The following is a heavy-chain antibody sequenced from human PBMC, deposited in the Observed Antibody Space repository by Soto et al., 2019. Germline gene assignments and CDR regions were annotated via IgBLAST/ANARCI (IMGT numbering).Heavy chain of an antibody. J-gene: IGHJ1*01. D-gene: IGHD2-8*01. CDR3: VRGYCTTTPCSGDFQH. V-gene: IGHV1-46*01. CDR2: IHPSGDT. CDR1: GYKFTTYF. Sequence: QVQLVQSGAEVKKPGASVKVACKASGYKFTTYFIHWVRQAPGQGLEWLGMIHPSGDTGYGQKFRGRVTMTIDTSTTTAYMELSNLTSEYTAIYFSVRGYCTTTPCSGDFQHWGQGTLVTVSS.